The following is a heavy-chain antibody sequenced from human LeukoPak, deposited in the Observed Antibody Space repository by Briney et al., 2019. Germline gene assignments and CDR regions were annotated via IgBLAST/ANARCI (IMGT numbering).Heavy chain of an antibody. D-gene: IGHD3-16*02. CDR3: ARGIPFGGVIVNVFDI. J-gene: IGHJ3*02. V-gene: IGHV1-24*01. CDR1: GYTLTELS. CDR2: FDPEDGET. Sequence: GASVKVSCKVSGYTLTELSMHWVRQAPGKGLEWMGGFDPEDGETIYAQKFQGRGTMTEDTSTDTAYMELSSLRAEDTAVYYCARGIPFGGVIVNVFDIWGQGTMVTVSS.